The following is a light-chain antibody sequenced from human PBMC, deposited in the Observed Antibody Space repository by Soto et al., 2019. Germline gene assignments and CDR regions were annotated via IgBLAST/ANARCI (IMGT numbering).Light chain of an antibody. Sequence: EIVLTQSPGTLSLSPGERATLSCRASQSVSSSYLAWYQQKPGQAPRLLIYGASSRATGIPDRFSGSGSGTYFTLTISRLEPEVFAVYYCQQYVSSPPFPFGGETNLEIK. V-gene: IGKV3-20*01. J-gene: IGKJ4*01. CDR2: GAS. CDR1: QSVSSSY. CDR3: QQYVSSPPFP.